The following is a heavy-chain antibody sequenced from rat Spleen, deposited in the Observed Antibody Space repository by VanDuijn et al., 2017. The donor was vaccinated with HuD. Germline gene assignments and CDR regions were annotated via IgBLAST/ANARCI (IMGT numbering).Heavy chain of an antibody. Sequence: EVQLVESGGGLVQPGRSMKLSCAASGFTFSNYHMAWVRQAPTKGLEWVASISSDGGDTYYRDSVKGRFTISRDNAKSSLYLQMDSLRSEDAATYYCTRHDYSGVITNWFAYWGQGTLVTVSS. J-gene: IGHJ3*01. D-gene: IGHD4-4*01. CDR3: TRHDYSGVITNWFAY. V-gene: IGHV5-25*01. CDR2: ISSDGGDT. CDR1: GFTFSNYH.